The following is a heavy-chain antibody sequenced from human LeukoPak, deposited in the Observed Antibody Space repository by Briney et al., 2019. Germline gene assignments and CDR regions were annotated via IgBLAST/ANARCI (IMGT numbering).Heavy chain of an antibody. Sequence: GGSLRLSCATSEFTFSSYSMNWVRQAPGKGLEWVSSISSSSDYIYYADSVKGRFTISRDNAKNSLYLQMNSLRAEDTAVYYCARDRSHQRRFHSSREENWFDPWGQGTLVTVSS. V-gene: IGHV3-21*01. D-gene: IGHD6-13*01. CDR3: ARDRSHQRRFHSSREENWFDP. CDR2: ISSSSDYI. J-gene: IGHJ5*02. CDR1: EFTFSSYS.